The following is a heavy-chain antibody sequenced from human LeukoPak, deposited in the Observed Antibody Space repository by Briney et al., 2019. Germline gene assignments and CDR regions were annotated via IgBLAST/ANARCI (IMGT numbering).Heavy chain of an antibody. D-gene: IGHD3-3*01. Sequence: VASVTVSCKSSGYTFTGYYMHWVRQAPGQGLEWMGWINPNSGGTNYAQKFQGRVTMTRDTSISTAYMELSRLRSDDTAVYYCAREVRFNYYYYYMDVWGKGTTVTVSS. V-gene: IGHV1-2*02. CDR3: AREVRFNYYYYYMDV. J-gene: IGHJ6*03. CDR1: GYTFTGYY. CDR2: INPNSGGT.